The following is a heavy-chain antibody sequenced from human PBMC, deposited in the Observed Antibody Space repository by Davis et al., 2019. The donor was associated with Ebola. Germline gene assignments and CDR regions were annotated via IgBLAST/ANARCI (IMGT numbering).Heavy chain of an antibody. Sequence: GSLRLSCAASGFTVSSTYMIWVRQARGKGLEWIGEVYHSGSTNYNPSLKSRVTIAADSSKNQFSLKMTSVTAADTAVYYCARVRSAIADTGSLYYFDYWGHGTLVTVSS. D-gene: IGHD2-21*01. V-gene: IGHV4-4*02. CDR1: GFTVSSTYM. CDR3: ARVRSAIADTGSLYYFDY. CDR2: VYHSGST. J-gene: IGHJ4*01.